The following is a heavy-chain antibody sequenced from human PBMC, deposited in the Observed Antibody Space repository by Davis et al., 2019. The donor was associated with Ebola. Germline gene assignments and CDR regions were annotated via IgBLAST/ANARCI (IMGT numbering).Heavy chain of an antibody. J-gene: IGHJ4*02. D-gene: IGHD5-12*01. CDR3: ARKAAFPRGYSGYDSVGFDY. Sequence: PGGSLRLSCAASGFTFSSYSMNWVRQAPGKGLEWVSSISSSSSYIYYADSVKGRFTISRDNAKNSLYLQMNSLRAEDTAVYYCARKAAFPRGYSGYDSVGFDYWGQGTLVTVSS. V-gene: IGHV3-21*01. CDR1: GFTFSSYS. CDR2: ISSSSSYI.